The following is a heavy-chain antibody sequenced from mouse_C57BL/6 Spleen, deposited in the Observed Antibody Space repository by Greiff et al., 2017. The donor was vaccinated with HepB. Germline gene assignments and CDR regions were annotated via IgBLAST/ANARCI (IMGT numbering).Heavy chain of an antibody. V-gene: IGHV5-17*01. CDR2: ISSGSSTI. J-gene: IGHJ3*01. Sequence: DVMLVESGGGLVKPGGSLKLSCAASGFTFSDYGMHWVRQAPEKGLEWVAYISSGSSTIYYADTVKGRFTISRDNAKNTLFLQMTSLRAEDTAMYYCEGDYDYEGFAYWGQVTLVTVSA. D-gene: IGHD2-4*01. CDR3: EGDYDYEGFAY. CDR1: GFTFSDYG.